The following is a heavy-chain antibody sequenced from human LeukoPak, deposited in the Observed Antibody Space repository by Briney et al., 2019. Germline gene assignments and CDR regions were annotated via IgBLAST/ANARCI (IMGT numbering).Heavy chain of an antibody. CDR2: ISGSGGST. Sequence: PGGSLRLSCAASGFTFSSYAMSWVRQAPGKGLEWVSAISGSGGSTYYADSVKGRFTISRDNSKNTLYLQMNSLRAEDTAVYYCAKEPISYDYVWGSYPYRDAFDIWGQGTMVTVSS. J-gene: IGHJ3*02. V-gene: IGHV3-23*01. D-gene: IGHD3-16*02. CDR3: AKEPISYDYVWGSYPYRDAFDI. CDR1: GFTFSSYA.